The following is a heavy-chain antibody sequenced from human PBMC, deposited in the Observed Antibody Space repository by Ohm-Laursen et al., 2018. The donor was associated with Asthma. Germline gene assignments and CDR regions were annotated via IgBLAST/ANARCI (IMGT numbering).Heavy chain of an antibody. Sequence: SLRLSCAASGFTFSSYSMNWVRQAPGKGLEWVSYISSSSSYIYYADSVKGRFTISRDNAKNSLYLQMNSLRAEDTAVYYCARSIKDIWGSYRSYYFDYWGQGTLVTVSS. CDR3: ARSIKDIWGSYRSYYFDY. CDR2: ISSSSSYI. J-gene: IGHJ4*02. D-gene: IGHD3-16*02. CDR1: GFTFSSYS. V-gene: IGHV3-21*05.